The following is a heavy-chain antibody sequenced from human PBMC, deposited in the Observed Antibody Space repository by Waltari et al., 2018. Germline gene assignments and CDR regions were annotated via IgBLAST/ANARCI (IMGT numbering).Heavy chain of an antibody. D-gene: IGHD4-17*01. Sequence: QVQLVQSGAEVKKPGASVKVSCKASGYTFTSYAMHWVRQAPGQRLEWRGWINAGNGNTKYSQEFQGRVTITRDTSASTAYMELSSLRSEDTAVYYCARGATVTTPYYYYYGMDVWGQGTTVTVSS. V-gene: IGHV1-3*03. CDR1: GYTFTSYA. CDR3: ARGATVTTPYYYYYGMDV. CDR2: INAGNGNT. J-gene: IGHJ6*02.